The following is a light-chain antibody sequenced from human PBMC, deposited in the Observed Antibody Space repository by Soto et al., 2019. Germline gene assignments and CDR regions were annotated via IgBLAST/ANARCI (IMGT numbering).Light chain of an antibody. J-gene: IGLJ2*01. CDR2: EVS. Sequence: QSALTQPPSASGSPGQSVTISCTGTSSDVGGYNYVSWYQQHPGKAPKLMISEVSKRPSGVPDRFSGSKSGNTASLTVSGLPDEDEADYYCSSFAGNNNVVFGGGTKLTVL. V-gene: IGLV2-8*01. CDR3: SSFAGNNNVV. CDR1: SSDVGGYNY.